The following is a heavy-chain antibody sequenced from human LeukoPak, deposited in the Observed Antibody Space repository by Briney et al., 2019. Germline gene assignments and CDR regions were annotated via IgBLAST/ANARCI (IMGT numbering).Heavy chain of an antibody. CDR1: GLAFSSYA. J-gene: IGHJ4*02. CDR3: ADYGVSGVRNNFY. D-gene: IGHD3-3*01. CDR2: ISVASNT. Sequence: PGGSLRLSCAASGLAFSSYAMSWARQAPGKGLEWVSTISVASNTFYADSVKGRFTISRDNSRNTVYLQMTSLRADDTAVYYCADYGVSGVRNNFYWGQGTLVTVSS. V-gene: IGHV3-23*01.